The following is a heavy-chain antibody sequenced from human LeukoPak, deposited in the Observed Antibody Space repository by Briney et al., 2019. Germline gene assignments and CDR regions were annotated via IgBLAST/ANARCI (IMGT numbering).Heavy chain of an antibody. CDR2: IYTSGST. CDR1: GGSISSYY. D-gene: IGHD1-26*01. CDR3: AIHPPPLPAWDY. J-gene: IGHJ4*02. V-gene: IGHV4-4*07. Sequence: SETLSLTCTVSGGSISSYYWSWIRQPAGKGLEWIGRIYTSGSTNYNPSLKSRVTISVDTSKNQFSLKLSSVTAADTAVYYCAIHPPPLPAWDYWGRGPLATVSS.